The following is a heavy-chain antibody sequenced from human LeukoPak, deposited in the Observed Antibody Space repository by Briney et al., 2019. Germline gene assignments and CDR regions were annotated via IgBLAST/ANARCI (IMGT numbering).Heavy chain of an antibody. CDR2: IIPILGIA. CDR3: ARGGSYYGSGKDWFDP. CDR1: GGTFSSYA. J-gene: IGHJ5*02. D-gene: IGHD3-10*01. Sequence: SVKVSCKASGGTFSSYAISWVRQAPGQGLEWMGRIIPILGIANYAQKFQGRVTTTAEKSTSTAYMELSSLRSEDTAVYYCARGGSYYGSGKDWFDPWGQGTLVTVSS. V-gene: IGHV1-69*04.